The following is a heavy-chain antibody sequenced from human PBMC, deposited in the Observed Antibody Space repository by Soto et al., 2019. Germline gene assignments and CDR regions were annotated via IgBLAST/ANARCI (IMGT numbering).Heavy chain of an antibody. Sequence: PSETLSLTCTVSGVSISSGDYYWTWIRQPPGKGLEWIGYIYYSGSTYYNPSLKSRVTISVDTSKNQFSLKLSSVTAADSAVYSCARGRPDPYYYDTSGHYYVAWGQGPLVTV. V-gene: IGHV4-30-4*01. CDR3: ARGRPDPYYYDTSGHYYVA. J-gene: IGHJ5*02. CDR1: GVSISSGDYY. CDR2: IYYSGST. D-gene: IGHD3-22*01.